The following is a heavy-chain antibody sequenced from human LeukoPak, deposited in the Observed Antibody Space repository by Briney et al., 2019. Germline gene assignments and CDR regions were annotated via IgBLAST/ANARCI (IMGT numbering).Heavy chain of an antibody. CDR1: GFTFSNAW. V-gene: IGHV3-15*01. CDR3: TTDKLWFSY. Sequence: GGSLRLSCAASGFTFSNAWMSWVREAPGKGLEWVGRVTSKTDGGTTDYAAPVKGRFTISRDDSKHTVYLQMNSLRTEDTAVYYCTTDKLWFSYWGQGTLVTVSS. J-gene: IGHJ4*02. CDR2: VTSKTDGGTT. D-gene: IGHD5-18*01.